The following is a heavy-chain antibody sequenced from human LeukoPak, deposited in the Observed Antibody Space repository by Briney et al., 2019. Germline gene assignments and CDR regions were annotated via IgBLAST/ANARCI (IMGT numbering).Heavy chain of an antibody. CDR3: ARGCSSSCRYFQH. CDR2: ISSSGSTI. Sequence: PGGSLRLSCAASGFTFSDYYMSWIRQAPGKGMEWVSYISSSGSTIYYADSVKGRFTISRDNAKNPLYLQMNSLRAEDTAVYYCARGCSSSCRYFQHWGQGTLVTVSS. V-gene: IGHV3-11*01. CDR1: GFTFSDYY. D-gene: IGHD6-13*01. J-gene: IGHJ1*01.